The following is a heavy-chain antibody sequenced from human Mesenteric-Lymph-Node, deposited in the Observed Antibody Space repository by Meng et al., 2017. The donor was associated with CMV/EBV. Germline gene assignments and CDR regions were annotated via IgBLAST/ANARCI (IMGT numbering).Heavy chain of an antibody. CDR1: GGSITKSNW. V-gene: IGHV4-4*02. J-gene: IGHJ6*02. CDR2: IYHSGYT. CDR3: ARRLYYYSMDV. Sequence: CAVSGGSITKSNWWSWVRQPPGKGLEYIGEIYHSGYTNYNPSLKSRVTISMDKSENQFSLRLTSVTAADTAVYYCARRLYYYSMDVWGQGTMVTVSS.